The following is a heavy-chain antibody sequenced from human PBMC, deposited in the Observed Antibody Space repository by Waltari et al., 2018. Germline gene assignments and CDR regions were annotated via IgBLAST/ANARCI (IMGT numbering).Heavy chain of an antibody. V-gene: IGHV1-18*01. J-gene: IGHJ4*02. CDR2: ISAYNGNT. D-gene: IGHD6-6*01. CDR3: ARVEGYSSSSGEGMRY. CDR1: GYTFPSYG. Sequence: QVQLVQSGAEVKKPGASVKVSCKASGYTFPSYGISWLPQAPGQGLEWMGWISAYNGNTNYAQKLQGRVTMTTDTSTSTAYMELRSLRSDDTAVYYCARVEGYSSSSGEGMRYWGQGTLVTVSS.